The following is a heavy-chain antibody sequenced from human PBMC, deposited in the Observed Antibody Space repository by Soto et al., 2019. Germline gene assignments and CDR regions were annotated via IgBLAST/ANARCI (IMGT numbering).Heavy chain of an antibody. D-gene: IGHD1-26*01. J-gene: IGHJ6*02. V-gene: IGHV1-18*01. CDR1: GYTFTSYG. CDR2: ISAYNGNT. CDR3: ARGSSPYYYGMDV. Sequence: GASVKVSCKASGYTFTSYGISWVRQAPGQGFEWMGWISAYNGNTNYAQKLQGRVTMTRDTSISTAYMELSRLRSDDTAVYYCARGSSPYYYGMDVWGQGTTVTVSS.